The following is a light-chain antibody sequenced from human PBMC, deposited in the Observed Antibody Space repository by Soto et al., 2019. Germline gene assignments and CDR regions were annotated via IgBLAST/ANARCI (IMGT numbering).Light chain of an antibody. CDR2: DAS. J-gene: IGKJ4*01. CDR1: QSVGNNS. V-gene: IGKV3-20*01. Sequence: EIVLTQSPGTLSLSPGERATLSCRASQSVGNNSLVWYQQKPGQAPRFLMYDASTRATGIPDRFSGSGSGTDFTLTISRLEPEDFAVYYCQQYGSSPLTFGGGTKVEIK. CDR3: QQYGSSPLT.